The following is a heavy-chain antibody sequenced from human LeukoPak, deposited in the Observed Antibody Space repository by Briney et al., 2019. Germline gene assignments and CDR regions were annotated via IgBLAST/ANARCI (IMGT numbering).Heavy chain of an antibody. J-gene: IGHJ6*03. CDR1: GGSFSGYY. CDR3: AAGCSSTSCYCYYYTDV. CDR2: INQSGST. Sequence: PSETLSLTCAVYGGSFSGYYWSWIRQPPGKGLEWIGEINQSGSTNYNPSLKSRVTISVDTSKKQFSLRLSPVTAADTAVYYCAAGCSSTSCYCYYYTDVWGKGTTVTVSS. V-gene: IGHV4-34*01. D-gene: IGHD2-2*01.